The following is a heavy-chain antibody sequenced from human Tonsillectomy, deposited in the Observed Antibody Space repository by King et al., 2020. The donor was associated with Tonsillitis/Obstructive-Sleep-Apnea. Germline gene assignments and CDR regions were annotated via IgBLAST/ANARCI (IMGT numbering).Heavy chain of an antibody. Sequence: VQLVESGGGLVQPGGSLRLSCAAPGFTFSNYWMTWVRQGPGKGVEGVANIKQDGNEKYYVDSGKGRFTVSRDNAKNSLYLQMNNLRAEDTAVYFCARERGSKHFDYWGQGTLVTVSS. D-gene: IGHD2-21*01. V-gene: IGHV3-7*04. CDR1: GFTFSNYW. CDR3: ARERGSKHFDY. J-gene: IGHJ4*02. CDR2: IKQDGNEK.